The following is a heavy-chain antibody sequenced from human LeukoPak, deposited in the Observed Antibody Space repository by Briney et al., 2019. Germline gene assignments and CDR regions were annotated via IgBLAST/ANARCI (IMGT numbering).Heavy chain of an antibody. D-gene: IGHD3-16*02. CDR3: AKYVWGSYPTFEDY. Sequence: SETLSLTCTVSGGPISSYYWSWIRQPPGKGLEWIGYISYSGSTNYNPSLKSRVTISVDTSKNQFSLKLSSVTAADTAVYYCAKYVWGSYPTFEDYWGQGTLVTVSS. CDR1: GGPISSYY. CDR2: ISYSGST. V-gene: IGHV4-59*01. J-gene: IGHJ4*02.